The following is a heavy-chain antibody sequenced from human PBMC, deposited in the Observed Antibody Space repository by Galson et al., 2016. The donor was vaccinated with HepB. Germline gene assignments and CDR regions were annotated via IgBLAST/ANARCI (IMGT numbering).Heavy chain of an antibody. CDR3: AKGRGPLDYNYNVMDV. Sequence: SLRLSCAASGLTLTNCAMSWVRQAPGKGLEWVSSVSGTGGRSDYADSVKGRFTISRDNSKNILYLQMNSLRAADTAVYYCAKGRGPLDYNYNVMDVWGQGTTVTVSS. V-gene: IGHV3-23*01. CDR2: VSGTGGRS. J-gene: IGHJ6*02. D-gene: IGHD4/OR15-4a*01. CDR1: GLTLTNCA.